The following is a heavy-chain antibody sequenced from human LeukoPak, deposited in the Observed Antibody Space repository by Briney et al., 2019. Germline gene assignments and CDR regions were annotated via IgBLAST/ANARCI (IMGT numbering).Heavy chain of an antibody. D-gene: IGHD6-13*01. CDR3: ARDPWGYSSSWPVGY. CDR1: GGSISSGGYY. Sequence: RASQTLSLTCTVSGGSISSGGYYWSWIRQPPGKGLEWIGYIYHSGSTYYNPSLKSRVTMSVDTSKNQFSLKLSSVTAADTAVYYCARDPWGYSSSWPVGYWGQGTLVTVSS. CDR2: IYHSGST. J-gene: IGHJ4*02. V-gene: IGHV4-30-2*01.